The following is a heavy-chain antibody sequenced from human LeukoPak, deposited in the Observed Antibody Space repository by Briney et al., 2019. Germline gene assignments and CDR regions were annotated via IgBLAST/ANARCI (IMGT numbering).Heavy chain of an antibody. Sequence: ASVKVSFKASGYTFTSYGISWVRQAPGQGLEWMGWISAYNGNTNYAQKLQGRVTMTTDTSTSTAYMELSSLRSEDTAVYYCARDGDSSSWRGYYFDYWGQGTLVTVSS. V-gene: IGHV1-18*01. CDR2: ISAYNGNT. J-gene: IGHJ4*02. CDR1: GYTFTSYG. CDR3: ARDGDSSSWRGYYFDY. D-gene: IGHD6-13*01.